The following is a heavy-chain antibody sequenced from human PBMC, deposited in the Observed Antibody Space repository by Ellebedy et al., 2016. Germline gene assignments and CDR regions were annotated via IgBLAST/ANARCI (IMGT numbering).Heavy chain of an antibody. CDR2: IRSKAYGGTT. J-gene: IGHJ2*01. CDR3: SRTTTRPQRNSGGTYSKEVVGWYFDL. D-gene: IGHD1-26*01. V-gene: IGHV3-49*03. CDR1: GFTFGDYV. Sequence: GESLKISCTTSGFTFGDYVMSWFRRTPGKGLEWVGFIRSKAYGGTTEYAASVKGRFSISRDDSKAIASLHMNSLITEDTAMYFCSRTTTRPQRNSGGTYSKEVVGWYFDLWGRGTLVTVSS.